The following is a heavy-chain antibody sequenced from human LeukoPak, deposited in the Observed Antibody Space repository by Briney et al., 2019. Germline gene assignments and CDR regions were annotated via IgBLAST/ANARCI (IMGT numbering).Heavy chain of an antibody. CDR2: INPSSTTL. Sequence: GGSLRLSCAASGFTFSTQAMNWVRQTPGKGLEWISYINPSSTTLKYANSVKGCFTISRDNARNIMHLQMDSLRADDTAMYYCARDYGYSSSPPFDYWGQGTLVTVSS. CDR1: GFTFSTQA. CDR3: ARDYGYSSSPPFDY. J-gene: IGHJ4*02. V-gene: IGHV3-48*01. D-gene: IGHD6-6*01.